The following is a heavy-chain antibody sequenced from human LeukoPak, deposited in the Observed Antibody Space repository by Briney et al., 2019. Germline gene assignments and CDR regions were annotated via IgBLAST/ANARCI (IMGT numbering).Heavy chain of an antibody. CDR2: ISYDGSNK. CDR1: GFTFSSYG. J-gene: IGHJ6*02. CDR3: ARVVDDNYYYGMDV. Sequence: GRSLRLSCAASGFTFSSYGMHWVRQAPGKGLEWVAVISYDGSNKYYADSVKGRFTISRDNAKNSLYLQMNSLRAEDTAVYYCARVVDDNYYYGMDVWGQGTTVTVSS. V-gene: IGHV3-30*03. D-gene: IGHD1-1*01.